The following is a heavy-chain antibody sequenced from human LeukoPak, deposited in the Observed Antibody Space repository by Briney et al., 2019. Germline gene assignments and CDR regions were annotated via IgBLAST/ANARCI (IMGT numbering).Heavy chain of an antibody. J-gene: IGHJ3*02. Sequence: ASVKVSCKASGYTFTGYYMHWVRQAPGQGLEWMGWMNPNSGNTGYAQKFQGRVTMTRNTSISTAYMELSSLRSEDTAVYYCARGGEVTYYDFWSGYYSAFDIWGQGTMVTVSS. D-gene: IGHD3-3*01. V-gene: IGHV1-8*02. CDR1: GYTFTGYY. CDR3: ARGGEVTYYDFWSGYYSAFDI. CDR2: MNPNSGNT.